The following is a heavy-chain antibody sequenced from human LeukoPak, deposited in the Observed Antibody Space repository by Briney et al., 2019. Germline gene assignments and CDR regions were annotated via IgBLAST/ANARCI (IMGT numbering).Heavy chain of an antibody. CDR1: GFTFGSNG. Sequence: GGSLRLSCAASGFTFGSNGMSWVRQAPGKGLEWVSFIRYDGSNEYYADSVRGRFTISRDNSKNTLYLQMNSLRAEDTAVYYCARGKEVVPAAGNWFDPWGQGTLVTVSS. J-gene: IGHJ5*02. D-gene: IGHD2-2*01. CDR2: IRYDGSNE. V-gene: IGHV3-30*02. CDR3: ARGKEVVPAAGNWFDP.